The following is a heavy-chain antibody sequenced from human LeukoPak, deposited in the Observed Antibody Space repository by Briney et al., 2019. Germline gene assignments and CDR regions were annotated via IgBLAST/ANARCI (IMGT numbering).Heavy chain of an antibody. J-gene: IGHJ4*02. CDR2: TYFRSKWYN. D-gene: IGHD2/OR15-2a*01. V-gene: IGHV6-1*01. CDR1: GDTVSSNSAA. CDR3: ANFYLDN. Sequence: SQTLSLTCAISGDTVSSNSAAWNWIRQSPSRGLEWLGRTYFRSKWYNDYAESVKGRVSINPDTSKNQFSLQLNSVNPEDTAVYYCANFYLDNWSQGSLVTVSS.